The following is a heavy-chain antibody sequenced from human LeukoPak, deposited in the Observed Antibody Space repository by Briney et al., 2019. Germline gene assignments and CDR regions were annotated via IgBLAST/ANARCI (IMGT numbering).Heavy chain of an antibody. Sequence: GGSLRLSCAASGFTFSIYGMHWVRQAPGKGLEWVAVISHYAKNDYFADSVKGRFTISRDNSKNTLYLQMNSLEPGDTAVYYCAKDRPPVPLDHWGQGILVTVSS. CDR1: GFTFSIYG. D-gene: IGHD6-6*01. J-gene: IGHJ4*02. CDR2: ISHYAKND. CDR3: AKDRPPVPLDH. V-gene: IGHV3-30*18.